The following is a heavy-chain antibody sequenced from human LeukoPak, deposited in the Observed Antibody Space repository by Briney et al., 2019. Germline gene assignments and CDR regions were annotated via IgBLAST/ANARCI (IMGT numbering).Heavy chain of an antibody. CDR2: ISDYNGNT. CDR1: GYTFTSYG. CDR3: AKPRYYDSSGYYTRPYYFDY. D-gene: IGHD3-22*01. Sequence: ASVKVSCKASGYTFTSYGISWVRQAPGQGLEWMGWISDYNGNTNYAQKLQGRVTMTTDTSTSTAYMELRSLRAEDTAVYYCAKPRYYDSSGYYTRPYYFDYWGQGTLVTVSS. V-gene: IGHV1-18*01. J-gene: IGHJ4*02.